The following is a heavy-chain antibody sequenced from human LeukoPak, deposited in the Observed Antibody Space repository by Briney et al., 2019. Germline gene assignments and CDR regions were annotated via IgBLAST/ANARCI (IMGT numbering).Heavy chain of an antibody. D-gene: IGHD6-6*01. CDR1: GGTFSSYA. J-gene: IGHJ3*01. Sequence: ASVKVSCKASGGTFSSYAISWVRQAPGQGREWMGGIIPIFGTANYAQKFQGRITITADKSTRTAYMERSSLRSEDTAVNYYASASIAAGDAFDGWGQGTTVTVS. CDR3: ASASIAAGDAFDG. CDR2: IIPIFGTA. V-gene: IGHV1-69*06.